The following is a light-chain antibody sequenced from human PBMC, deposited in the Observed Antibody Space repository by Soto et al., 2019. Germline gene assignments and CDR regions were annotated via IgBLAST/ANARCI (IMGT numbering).Light chain of an antibody. CDR3: HQRQSWPRT. CDR1: QYINTR. J-gene: IGKJ1*01. V-gene: IGKV3-11*01. Sequence: EIVLTQSPATLSSFPGDRVTLSCRASQYINTRLAWYQHRPGQAPRLLIYQTSIRAAGIPAGFSASGSGTDFTLTISDVQPEDFALYYCHQRQSWPRTFGQGTKGDIK. CDR2: QTS.